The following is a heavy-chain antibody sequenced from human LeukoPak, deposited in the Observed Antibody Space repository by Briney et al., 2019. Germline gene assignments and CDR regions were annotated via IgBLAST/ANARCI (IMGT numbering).Heavy chain of an antibody. V-gene: IGHV3-9*01. Sequence: GRSLRLSCAASGFTFDDYAMHWVRQAPGKGLEWVSGISWNSGSIGYADSVKGRFTISRDNAKNSLYLQMNSLRAEDTALYYCAKDGGSYYGGNWFGPWGQGTLVTVSS. J-gene: IGHJ5*02. D-gene: IGHD1-26*01. CDR1: GFTFDDYA. CDR2: ISWNSGSI. CDR3: AKDGGSYYGGNWFGP.